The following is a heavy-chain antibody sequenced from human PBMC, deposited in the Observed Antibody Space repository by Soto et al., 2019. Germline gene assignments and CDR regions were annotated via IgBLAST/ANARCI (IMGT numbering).Heavy chain of an antibody. CDR1: GYTFTSYG. Sequence: QVQLVQSGAEVKKPGASVKVSCKASGYTFTSYGISWVRQAPGQGLEWMGWISAYNGNTNYGQKLQGRVTMTTDTSTSTAYMELRSLRSADTAVYYWARERSGSYSNDDFDIWGQGTMVPVSS. V-gene: IGHV1-18*01. CDR3: ARERSGSYSNDDFDI. D-gene: IGHD1-26*01. J-gene: IGHJ3*02. CDR2: ISAYNGNT.